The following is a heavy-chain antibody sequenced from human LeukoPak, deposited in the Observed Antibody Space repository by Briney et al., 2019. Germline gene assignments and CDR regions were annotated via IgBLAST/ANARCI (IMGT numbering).Heavy chain of an antibody. CDR3: ARTLMGVWPTYFDY. V-gene: IGHV4-30-2*01. CDR2: IYHSGST. D-gene: IGHD2-8*01. J-gene: IGHJ4*02. CDR1: GGSISSGGYY. Sequence: SETLSLTCTVSGGSISSGGYYWSWIRQPPGKSLEWIGYIYHSGSTYYNPSLKSRVTMSVDTSKNQFSLKLSSVTAADTAVYYCARTLMGVWPTYFDYWGQGTLVTVSS.